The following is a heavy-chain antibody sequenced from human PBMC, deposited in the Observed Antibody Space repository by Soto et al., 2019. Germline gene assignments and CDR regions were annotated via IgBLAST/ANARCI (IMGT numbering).Heavy chain of an antibody. D-gene: IGHD4-17*01. J-gene: IGHJ6*02. CDR2: ISYDGDNK. CDR1: GFTFRNYG. CDR3: VRRSTVSYYAVDV. Sequence: PGGSLRLSCTPSGFTFRNYGLHWVRQAPGKGLEWVALISYDGDNKYYTDSARGRFTVSRDNFKNTLFLQMDSLRPEDTAVYYCVRRSTVSYYAVDVWGQGTTVTVSS. V-gene: IGHV3-30*19.